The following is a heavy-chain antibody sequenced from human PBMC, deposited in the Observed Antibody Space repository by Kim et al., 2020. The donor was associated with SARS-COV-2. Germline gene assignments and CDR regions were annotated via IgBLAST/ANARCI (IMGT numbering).Heavy chain of an antibody. J-gene: IGHJ5*02. Sequence: ESVRGRFTISRDNAKNSLYLQMNSLRADDTAVYYCARGDRTAMVTGWFDPWGQGTLVTVSS. CDR3: ARGDRTAMVTGWFDP. D-gene: IGHD5-18*01. V-gene: IGHV3-7*01.